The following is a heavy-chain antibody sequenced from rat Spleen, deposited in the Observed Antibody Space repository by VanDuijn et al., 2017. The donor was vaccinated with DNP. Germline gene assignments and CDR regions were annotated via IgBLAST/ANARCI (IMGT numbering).Heavy chain of an antibody. CDR2: IWTGGST. CDR3: ARGDYDGSYYSYYFDY. D-gene: IGHD1-12*02. J-gene: IGHJ2*01. CDR1: GFSLTSYH. V-gene: IGHV2-43*01. Sequence: QVQLKESGPGLVQPSQTLSLACTVSGFSLTSYHVHWIRQPSGKGLEWMGLIWTGGSTEYNSTLKSRLSISRDTSKSQVLLKMNSLQTEDTATYYCARGDYDGSYYSYYFDYWGQGVMVTVSS.